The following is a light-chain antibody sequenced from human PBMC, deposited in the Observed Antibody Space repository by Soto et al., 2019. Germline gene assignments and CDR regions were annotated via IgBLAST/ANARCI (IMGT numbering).Light chain of an antibody. Sequence: EIVMTQSPATLSVSPGERATLSCRAGQGVTTNFAWYQQKSGQSPRLLIYDVSIRATGVPARFSGTGSETDFTLTISGLQSEDSAVYYCMEGLHWPRTFGQGTKVDIK. CDR2: DVS. J-gene: IGKJ1*01. CDR1: QGVTTN. V-gene: IGKV3-15*01. CDR3: MEGLHWPRT.